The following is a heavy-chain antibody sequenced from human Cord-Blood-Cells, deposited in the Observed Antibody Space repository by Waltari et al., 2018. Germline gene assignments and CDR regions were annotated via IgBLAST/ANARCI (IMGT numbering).Heavy chain of an antibody. V-gene: IGHV1-69*01. CDR2: IIPIFGTA. J-gene: IGHJ4*02. Sequence: QVQLVQSGAEVKKPGSSVKVSCKASGGTFSSYAISWVRQAPGQGLEWMGGIIPIFGTANYAQKFQGRVTITADEATSTAYMELSSLRSEDTAVYYCARDIREAARPSSFDYWGQGTLVTVSS. CDR1: GGTFSSYA. D-gene: IGHD6-6*01. CDR3: ARDIREAARPSSFDY.